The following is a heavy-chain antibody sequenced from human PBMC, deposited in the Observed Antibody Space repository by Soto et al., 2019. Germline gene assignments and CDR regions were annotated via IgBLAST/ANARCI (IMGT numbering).Heavy chain of an antibody. Sequence: EVQLVESGGGLIQPGGSLRLSCAASGFTVSSNSMSWVRQAPGKGLEWVSVIYSGGSTYYADSVKGRFTISRDNSKNTLYLQMNSLRAEDTAVYYCARVRIAARRSLDYWGQGTLVTVSS. CDR1: GFTVSSNS. D-gene: IGHD6-6*01. CDR3: ARVRIAARRSLDY. J-gene: IGHJ4*02. V-gene: IGHV3-53*01. CDR2: IYSGGST.